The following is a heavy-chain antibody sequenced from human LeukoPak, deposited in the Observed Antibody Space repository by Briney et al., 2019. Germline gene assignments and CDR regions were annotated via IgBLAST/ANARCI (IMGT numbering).Heavy chain of an antibody. CDR1: AFRFSDYY. D-gene: IGHD5-18*01. V-gene: IGHV3-11*01. J-gene: IGHJ4*02. CDR3: ARGSGSSSGHFDY. Sequence: AGGSLRLSCAASAFRFSDYYMTWIRQAPGKGLEWISYISSSGSSIYYADSVNGRFTIARDNAKSSLYLQMNSLRAEDTAVYFCARGSGSSSGHFDYWGQGTLVTVSS. CDR2: ISSSGSSI.